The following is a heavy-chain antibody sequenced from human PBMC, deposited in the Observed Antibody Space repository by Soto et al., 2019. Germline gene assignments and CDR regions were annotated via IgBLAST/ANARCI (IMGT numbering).Heavy chain of an antibody. CDR3: ARSIVVVTALDH. CDR1: GYTFTSYA. V-gene: IGHV1-3*05. D-gene: IGHD2-21*02. Sequence: QVQLVQSGAEEKKPGASVKVSCKASGYTFTSYAMHWVRQAPGQRLEWMGWINAGNGNTKYSQKFQGRVTITRDTTGGTVYRELSSWGSEATVVYYCARSIVVVTALDHWGRGTLVTVSS. J-gene: IGHJ4*02. CDR2: INAGNGNT.